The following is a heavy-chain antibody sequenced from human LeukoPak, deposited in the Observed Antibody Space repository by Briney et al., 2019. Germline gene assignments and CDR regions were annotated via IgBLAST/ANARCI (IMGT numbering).Heavy chain of an antibody. CDR3: AKDAVGRHYFDY. D-gene: IGHD1-26*01. J-gene: IGHJ4*02. CDR1: GFTFSSYG. V-gene: IGHV3-33*06. Sequence: GGSLRLSCAASGFTFSSYGMHWVRQAPGKGLEWVAVIWYDGSNKYYADSVKGRFTISRDNSKNTLYLQMNSLRAEDTAAYYCAKDAVGRHYFDYWGQGTLVTVSS. CDR2: IWYDGSNK.